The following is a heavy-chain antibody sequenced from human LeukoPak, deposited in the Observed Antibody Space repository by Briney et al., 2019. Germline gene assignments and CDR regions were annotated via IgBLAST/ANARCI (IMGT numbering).Heavy chain of an antibody. V-gene: IGHV3-7*01. J-gene: IGHJ4*02. D-gene: IGHD5-24*01. CDR2: IKKDGSEK. CDR3: ARDMGWLQYDY. Sequence: GGSLRLSCAASGFTFSSYWMSWVRQAPGKGLEWVANIKKDGSEKYYVDSVKGRFTISRDNAKTSLYLQMNSLRAEDTAVYYCARDMGWLQYDYWGQGTLVTVSS. CDR1: GFTFSSYW.